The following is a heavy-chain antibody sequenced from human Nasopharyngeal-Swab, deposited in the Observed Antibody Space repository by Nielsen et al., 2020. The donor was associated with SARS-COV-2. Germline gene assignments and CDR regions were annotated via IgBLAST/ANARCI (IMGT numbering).Heavy chain of an antibody. CDR3: ARVLKYDFWSGYYTGGDYYYMDV. CDR2: FYYSGST. Sequence: SETLSLTCTVSGGSVSSGSYYWSWIRQPPGKGLEWIGYFYYSGSTNYNPSLKSRVTISVDTSKNQFSLKLSSVTAADTAVYYCARVLKYDFWSGYYTGGDYYYMDVWGKGTTVTVSS. D-gene: IGHD3-3*01. V-gene: IGHV4-61*01. J-gene: IGHJ6*03. CDR1: GGSVSSGSYY.